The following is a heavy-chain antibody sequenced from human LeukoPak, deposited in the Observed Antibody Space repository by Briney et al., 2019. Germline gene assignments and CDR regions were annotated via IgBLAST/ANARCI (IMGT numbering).Heavy chain of an antibody. CDR2: IKYDGNEE. CDR1: GFTFSSYW. D-gene: IGHD4-23*01. J-gene: IGHJ4*02. V-gene: IGHV3-7*01. Sequence: PGGSLRLSCAASGFTFSSYWMSWMRQAPGKGLEWVANIKYDGNEEYYVDSVKGRFTISRDNAKNSLYLQLNSRRVEDTAVHYCKSGGAAPGRFDYWGQGTLVTVSP. CDR3: KSGGAAPGRFDY.